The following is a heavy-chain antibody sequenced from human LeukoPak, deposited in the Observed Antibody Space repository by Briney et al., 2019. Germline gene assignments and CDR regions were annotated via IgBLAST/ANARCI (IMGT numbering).Heavy chain of an antibody. CDR1: GYTFTGYY. D-gene: IGHD2-8*01. J-gene: IGHJ6*02. CDR2: INPNSGGT. Sequence: ASVKVSCKASGYTFTGYYMHWVRQAPGQGLEWMGWINPNSGGTNYAQKFQGWVTMTRDTSISTAYMELSRLRSDDTAVYYCAREWGVRDCTNGVCFYGMDVWGQGTTVTVSS. CDR3: AREWGVRDCTNGVCFYGMDV. V-gene: IGHV1-2*04.